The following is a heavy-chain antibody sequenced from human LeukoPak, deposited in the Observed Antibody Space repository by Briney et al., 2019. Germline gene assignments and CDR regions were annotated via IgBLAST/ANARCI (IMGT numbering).Heavy chain of an antibody. CDR2: IKSKADDGTT. CDR1: GFTFINGW. D-gene: IGHD4-23*01. J-gene: IGHJ4*02. V-gene: IGHV3-15*01. Sequence: GGSLRLSCAASGFTFINGWMSWVRQAPGKGLEWVGRIKSKADDGTTDYAAPVKGRFTISRDDSKNTLYLEMNSLKTEDTAVYYCTTFGGNAASGYWGQGTLVTVSS. CDR3: TTFGGNAASGY.